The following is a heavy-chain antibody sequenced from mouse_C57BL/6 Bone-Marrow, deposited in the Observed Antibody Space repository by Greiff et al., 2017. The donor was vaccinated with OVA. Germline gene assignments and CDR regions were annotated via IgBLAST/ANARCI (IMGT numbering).Heavy chain of an antibody. CDR1: GYTFTSYG. CDR3: ARYYYGSSYAY. D-gene: IGHD1-1*01. CDR2: IYPRSGNT. Sequence: QVQLKESGAELARPGASVKLSCKASGYTFTSYGISWVKQRTGQGLEWIGEIYPRSGNTYYNEKFKGKATLTADKSSSTAYMELRSLTSEDSAVYFCARYYYGSSYAYWGQGTTLTVSS. V-gene: IGHV1-81*01. J-gene: IGHJ2*01.